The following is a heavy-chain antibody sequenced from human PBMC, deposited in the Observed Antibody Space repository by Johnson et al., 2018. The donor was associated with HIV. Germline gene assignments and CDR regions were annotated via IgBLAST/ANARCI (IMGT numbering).Heavy chain of an antibody. Sequence: QVQLVESGGGLVKPGGSLRLSCAASGFTFSSYAMHWVRQAPGKGLEWVAVISYDGSTEYYAESVKGRFTISRDNAKNSLYLQMNSLRAEDTAVYYCARDGMIEGTFDIWGQGTMVTVSS. J-gene: IGHJ3*02. CDR3: ARDGMIEGTFDI. V-gene: IGHV3-30*04. D-gene: IGHD3-22*01. CDR2: ISYDGSTE. CDR1: GFTFSSYA.